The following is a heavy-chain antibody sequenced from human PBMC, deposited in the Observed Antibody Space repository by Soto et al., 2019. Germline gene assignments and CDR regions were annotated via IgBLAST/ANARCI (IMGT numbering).Heavy chain of an antibody. V-gene: IGHV3-30*03. CDR3: ARDDRINYYDSSGYPAH. D-gene: IGHD3-22*01. Sequence: PGGSLRLSCAASGFTFSSYGMHWVRQAPGKGLEWVAVISYDGSNKYYADSVKGRFTISRDNSKNTLYLQMNSLRAEDTAVYYCARDDRINYYDSSGYPAHWGQGTLVTVSS. CDR1: GFTFSSYG. J-gene: IGHJ4*02. CDR2: ISYDGSNK.